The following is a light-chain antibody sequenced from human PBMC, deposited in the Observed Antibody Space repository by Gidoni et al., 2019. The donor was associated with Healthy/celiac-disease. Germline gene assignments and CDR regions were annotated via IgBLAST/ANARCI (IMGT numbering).Light chain of an antibody. CDR2: WAS. Sequence: DIVMTQSPDSLAVSLGERATINCKSSQSVLYSSNNKNYLAWYQQKPGQPPKLLIYWASTRESVVPDRFSGSGSGTDFTLTISSLHAEDVAVYYCQQYYSTPFTFXPXTKVDIK. CDR1: QSVLYSSNNKNY. J-gene: IGKJ3*01. CDR3: QQYYSTPFT. V-gene: IGKV4-1*01.